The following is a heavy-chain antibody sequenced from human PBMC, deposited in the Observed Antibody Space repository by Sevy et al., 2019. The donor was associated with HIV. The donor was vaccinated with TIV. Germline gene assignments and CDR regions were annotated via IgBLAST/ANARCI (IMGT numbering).Heavy chain of an antibody. CDR1: GFTFSSYG. J-gene: IGHJ4*02. Sequence: GGSLRLSCAASGFTFSSYGMHWVRQAPGKGLERVAVISYDGSNKYYADSVKGRFTISRDNSKNTLYLQMNSLRAEDTAVYYCAKADDSYSRGWYFVYWGQGTLVTVSS. CDR3: AKADDSYSRGWYFVY. V-gene: IGHV3-30*18. CDR2: ISYDGSNK. D-gene: IGHD6-19*01.